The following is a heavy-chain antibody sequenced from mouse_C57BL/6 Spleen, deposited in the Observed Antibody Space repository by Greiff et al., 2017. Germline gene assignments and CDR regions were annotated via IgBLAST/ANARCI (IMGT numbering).Heavy chain of an antibody. CDR1: GYSFTGYY. CDR2: INPSTGGT. CDR3: ARDWDQGSFDY. J-gene: IGHJ2*01. D-gene: IGHD4-1*01. Sequence: EVHLVESGPELVKPGASVKISCKASGYSFTGYYMNWVKQSPEKSLEWIGEINPSTGGTTYNQKFKAKATLTVDKSSSTAYMQLKSLTSEDSAVYYCARDWDQGSFDYWGQGTTLTVSS. V-gene: IGHV1-42*01.